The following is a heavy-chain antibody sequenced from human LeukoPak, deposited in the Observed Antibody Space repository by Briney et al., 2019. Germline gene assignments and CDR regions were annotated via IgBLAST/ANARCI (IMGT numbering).Heavy chain of an antibody. J-gene: IGHJ4*02. Sequence: GGSLRLSCAASGFTFSSYWMHWVRQAPGKGLVWVSRINSDGSSTSYADSVKGRFTISRDNSKNTLYLQMNSLRAEDTAVYYRAKDGYDFWSGYSLFDYWGQGTLVTVSS. CDR2: INSDGSST. CDR1: GFTFSSYW. CDR3: AKDGYDFWSGYSLFDY. V-gene: IGHV3-74*01. D-gene: IGHD3-3*01.